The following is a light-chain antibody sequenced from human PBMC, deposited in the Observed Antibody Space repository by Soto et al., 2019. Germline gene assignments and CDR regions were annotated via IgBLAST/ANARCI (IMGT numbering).Light chain of an antibody. V-gene: IGKV3-20*01. CDR2: AAS. CDR3: QQCGSSPWT. J-gene: IGKJ1*01. Sequence: EIVLTQSPGTLSLSPGERATLSCRASQSVSSYYLAWYQQKPGQAPRLLIYAASSRSTGMPDRFSGGGSGTDFTFAISRLEPEDFAVYYCQQCGSSPWTFGQGTKVEIK. CDR1: QSVSSYY.